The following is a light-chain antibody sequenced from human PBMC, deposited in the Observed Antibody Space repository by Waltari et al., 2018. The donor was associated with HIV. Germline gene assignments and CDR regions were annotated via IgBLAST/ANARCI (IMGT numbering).Light chain of an antibody. Sequence: EIVMTQSPATLSVSPGERATLSCRASQSISGNLAGYQQKPGQAPRLLIYGASTRATVCPAMFCGSWSGTEFTRSISSLQSEDSAVYYCQQYNTWYTFGQGTKLEIK. V-gene: IGKV3-15*01. J-gene: IGKJ2*01. CDR2: GAS. CDR1: QSISGN. CDR3: QQYNTWYT.